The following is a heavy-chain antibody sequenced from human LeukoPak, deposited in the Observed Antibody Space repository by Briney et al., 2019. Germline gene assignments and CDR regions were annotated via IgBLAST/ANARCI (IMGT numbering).Heavy chain of an antibody. CDR1: GGSISSGSYY. D-gene: IGHD6-13*01. V-gene: IGHV4-61*02. Sequence: SETLSLTCTVSGGSISSGSYYWSWIRQPAGKGLEWIGRIYTSGSTNYNPSLKSRVTISVDTSKNQFSLKLSSVTAADTAVYYCARQDLYSSSWFLSDYWGQGTLVTVSS. CDR3: ARQDLYSSSWFLSDY. CDR2: IYTSGST. J-gene: IGHJ4*02.